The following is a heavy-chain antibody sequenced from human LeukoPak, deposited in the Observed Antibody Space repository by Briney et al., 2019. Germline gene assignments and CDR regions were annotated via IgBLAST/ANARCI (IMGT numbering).Heavy chain of an antibody. V-gene: IGHV3-7*02. CDR2: INQDGSET. D-gene: IGHD6-19*01. Sequence: GGSLRLSCAASGFTFSAYRMSWVRQAPGKGLEWVADINQDGSETYHVASMKGRFTISRDNAKNSLYLQMNSLRAEDTAVYYCASQTPRRLPIAVADYFDYWGQGTLVTVSS. CDR3: ASQTPRRLPIAVADYFDY. J-gene: IGHJ4*02. CDR1: GFTFSAYR.